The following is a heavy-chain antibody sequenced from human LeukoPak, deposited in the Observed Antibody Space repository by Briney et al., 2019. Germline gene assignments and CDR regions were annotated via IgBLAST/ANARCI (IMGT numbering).Heavy chain of an antibody. J-gene: IGHJ4*02. D-gene: IGHD6-13*01. CDR3: ARVGRYSSSWYWGEVSVYYFDY. CDR1: GFTFDNSW. Sequence: GGSLRLSCAASGFTFDNSWIHWVRQGPGRGLVWVSRISPDGITTNYADSVKGRFTISRDNAMNTLYLQMNSLGAEDTAVYYCARVGRYSSSWYWGEVSVYYFDYWGQGTLVTVSS. V-gene: IGHV3-74*01. CDR2: ISPDGITT.